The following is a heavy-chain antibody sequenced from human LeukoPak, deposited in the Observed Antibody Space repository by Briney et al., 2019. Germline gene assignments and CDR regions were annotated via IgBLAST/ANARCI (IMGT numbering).Heavy chain of an antibody. J-gene: IGHJ4*02. D-gene: IGHD3-10*01. CDR1: GFTFSSYS. Sequence: PGGSLRLSCAASGFTFSSYSMNWVRQAPGKGLEWVSSISSSSSYIYYADSVKGRFTISRDNSKNTLYLQMNSLRAEDTAVYYCASDPFTYYYGSGSPFDYWGQGTLVTVSS. CDR3: ASDPFTYYYGSGSPFDY. CDR2: ISSSSSYI. V-gene: IGHV3-21*04.